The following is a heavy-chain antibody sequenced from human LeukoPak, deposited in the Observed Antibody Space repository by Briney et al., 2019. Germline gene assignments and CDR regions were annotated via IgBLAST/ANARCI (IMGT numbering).Heavy chain of an antibody. V-gene: IGHV3-23*01. J-gene: IGHJ4*02. CDR2: ISGSGGST. D-gene: IGHD6-19*01. CDR3: ARGHSSGWSTFYY. CDR1: GFTFSSYA. Sequence: PGGSLRLSCAASGFTFSSYAMSWVRQAPGKGLEWVSAISGSGGSTYYADSVKGRFTISRDNSKNTLYLQMNSLRDEDTAVYYCARGHSSGWSTFYYWGQGTLVTVSS.